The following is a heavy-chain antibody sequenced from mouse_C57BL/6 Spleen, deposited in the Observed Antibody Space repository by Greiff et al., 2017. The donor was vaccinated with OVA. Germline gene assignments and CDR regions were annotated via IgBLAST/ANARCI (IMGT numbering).Heavy chain of an antibody. CDR3: VPTVVARGFAY. CDR1: GFSFNTYA. V-gene: IGHV10-1*01. D-gene: IGHD1-1*01. J-gene: IGHJ3*01. CDR2: IRSKSNNYAT. Sequence: EVQVVESGGGLVQPKGSLKLSCAASGFSFNTYAMNWVRQAPGKGLEWVARIRSKSNNYATYYADSVKDRFTISRDDSESMLYLQMNNLKTEDTAMYYCVPTVVARGFAYWGQGTLVTVSA.